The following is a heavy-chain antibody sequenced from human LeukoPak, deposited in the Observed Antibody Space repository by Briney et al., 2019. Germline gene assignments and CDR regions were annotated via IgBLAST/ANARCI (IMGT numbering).Heavy chain of an antibody. V-gene: IGHV4-59*08. CDR1: GGSISSSY. D-gene: IGHD5-18*01. CDR2: IYYSGST. CDR3: ARRSRGYSYGNGLYYYGMDV. Sequence: PSETLSLTCNVSGGSISSSYWSWIRQPPGKGLEWIGYIYYSGSTNYNPSLKSRVTISVDTSKNQFSLKLSSVTAADTAVYYCARRSRGYSYGNGLYYYGMDVWGQGTTVTVSS. J-gene: IGHJ6*02.